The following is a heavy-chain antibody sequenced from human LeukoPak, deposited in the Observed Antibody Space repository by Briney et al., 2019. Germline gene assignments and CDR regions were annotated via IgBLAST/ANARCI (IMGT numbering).Heavy chain of an antibody. V-gene: IGHV1-18*01. CDR1: GYTFISYG. J-gene: IGHJ4*02. D-gene: IGHD3-10*01. Sequence: ASVKVSCKASGYTFISYGISWVRQAPGQGLEWMGWISAYNGNTNYAQNLQGRVTMTTDTSTSTAYMGLSSLRSDNTTVYYCAREGGASGSGTDYWGQGTLVTASS. CDR2: ISAYNGNT. CDR3: AREGGASGSGTDY.